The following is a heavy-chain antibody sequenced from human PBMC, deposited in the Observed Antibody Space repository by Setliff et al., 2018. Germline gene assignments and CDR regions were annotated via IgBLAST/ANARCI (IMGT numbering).Heavy chain of an antibody. CDR3: ARDATYSITWYYWFDP. CDR2: INVGNSNT. D-gene: IGHD6-13*01. J-gene: IGHJ5*02. V-gene: IGHV1-3*01. CDR1: GYTFTSYA. Sequence: ASVKVSCKASGYTFTSYAMHWVRQAPGQRLEWMGWINVGNSNTKYSQKFQGRVTITRDTSASTVYMELNSLTSEDTAIYYCARDATYSITWYYWFDPWGQGTLVTVSS.